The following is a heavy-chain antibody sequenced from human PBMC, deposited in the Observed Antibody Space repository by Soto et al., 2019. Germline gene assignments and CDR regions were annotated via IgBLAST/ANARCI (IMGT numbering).Heavy chain of an antibody. D-gene: IGHD6-6*01. CDR3: AITYSSASWGRYYYYYYGMDV. Sequence: GSSVKVSCKASGDTFYNYAISWVRQAPGRGLEWMGGLIPIFGTANYAHKFQGRVTITADDSASTAYMEMSSVRSEDTAEYYCAITYSSASWGRYYYYYYGMDVWGQGTRVTVSS. J-gene: IGHJ6*02. V-gene: IGHV1-69*13. CDR1: GDTFYNYA. CDR2: LIPIFGTA.